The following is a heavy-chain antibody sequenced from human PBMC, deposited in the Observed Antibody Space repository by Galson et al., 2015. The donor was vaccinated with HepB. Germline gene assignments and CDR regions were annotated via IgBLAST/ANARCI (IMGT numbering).Heavy chain of an antibody. J-gene: IGHJ2*01. CDR2: VIPIFGTA. CDR3: AIDYYDSSGYQELYWYFDL. V-gene: IGHV1-69*13. Sequence: SVKVSCKASGGTFSSYAISWARQAPGQGLEWMGGVIPIFGTANYAQKFQGRVTITADESTSTAYMELSSLRSEDTAVYYCAIDYYDSSGYQELYWYFDLWGRGTLVTVSS. CDR1: GGTFSSYA. D-gene: IGHD3-22*01.